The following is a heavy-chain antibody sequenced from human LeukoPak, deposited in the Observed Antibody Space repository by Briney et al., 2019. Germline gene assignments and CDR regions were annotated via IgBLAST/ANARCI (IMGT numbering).Heavy chain of an antibody. V-gene: IGHV3-48*04. D-gene: IGHD6-13*01. Sequence: PGGSLRLSCAASGFTFSRYSMNWVRQAPGKGLEWVSYISSSSRTKYYADSVKGRFTISRDNAKNSLYLQMNSLRAEDTAVYYCAKDTPPGMDPPTFDYWGQGTLVTVSS. CDR1: GFTFSRYS. CDR2: ISSSSRTK. CDR3: AKDTPPGMDPPTFDY. J-gene: IGHJ4*02.